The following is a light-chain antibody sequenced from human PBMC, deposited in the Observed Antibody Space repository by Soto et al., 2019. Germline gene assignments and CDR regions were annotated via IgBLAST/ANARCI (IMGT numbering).Light chain of an antibody. Sequence: QSVLTQPASVSGSPGQSITISGTGISSDVGGYNYVSWYQQHPDKAPKLMIYEVSNRPSGVSGRFSGSKSGDTASLTISGLQAEDEADYYCSSFTGSSTLAYVFGTGTKVTVL. CDR3: SSFTGSSTLAYV. V-gene: IGLV2-14*01. J-gene: IGLJ1*01. CDR1: SSDVGGYNY. CDR2: EVS.